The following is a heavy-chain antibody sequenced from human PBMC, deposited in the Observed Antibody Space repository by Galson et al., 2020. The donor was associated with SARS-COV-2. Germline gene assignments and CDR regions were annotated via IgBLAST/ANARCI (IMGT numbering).Heavy chain of an antibody. Sequence: ASVKVSCQASGYMFTGYYLHWVRQAPGQGLEWMGWINPKSGDTNYAQKFQGRVTMTRDTSISSAYMELSRLDSDDTAVYYCAAHDYGDYNANYYYYNVAVWCQGTTVTVS. V-gene: IGHV1-2*02. D-gene: IGHD4-17*01. CDR2: INPKSGDT. CDR1: GYMFTGYY. J-gene: IGHJ6*02. CDR3: AAHDYGDYNANYYYYNVAV.